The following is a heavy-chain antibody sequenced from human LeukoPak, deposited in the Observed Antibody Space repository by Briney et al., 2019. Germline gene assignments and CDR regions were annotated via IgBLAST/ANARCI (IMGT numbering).Heavy chain of an antibody. V-gene: IGHV4-4*07. J-gene: IGHJ5*02. CDR2: IYTSGST. CDR1: GGSLSSYY. D-gene: IGHD5-18*01. Sequence: SETLSLTCTVSGGSLSSYYWSWIRQPAGKGLEWIGRIYTSGSTSYNPPLKSRVTMSVDTSKNQFSLKLSSVTAADTAVYYCARETANWFDPWGQGTLVTVSS. CDR3: ARETANWFDP.